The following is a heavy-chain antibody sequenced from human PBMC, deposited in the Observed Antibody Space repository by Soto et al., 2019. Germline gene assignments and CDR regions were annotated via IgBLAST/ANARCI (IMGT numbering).Heavy chain of an antibody. J-gene: IGHJ4*02. Sequence: ASVKVSCKASGYTFTSYAMNWVRQAPGQGLEWMGWINTNTGNPTYAQGFTGRFVFSLDTSVSTAYLQICSLKAEDTAVYYCARRSGVSVIVVVTPDYWGQGTLVTVSS. V-gene: IGHV7-4-1*01. CDR2: INTNTGNP. CDR3: ARRSGVSVIVVVTPDY. CDR1: GYTFTSYA. D-gene: IGHD3-22*01.